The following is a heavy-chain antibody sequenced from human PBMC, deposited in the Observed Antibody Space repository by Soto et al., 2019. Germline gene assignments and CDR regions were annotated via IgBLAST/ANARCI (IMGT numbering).Heavy chain of an antibody. CDR1: GGSISSSSYY. CDR3: ARAYSGSRPYFDY. D-gene: IGHD1-26*01. J-gene: IGHJ4*02. Sequence: PSETLSLTCTVSGGSISSSSYYWGWIRQPPGKGLEWIGSIYYSGSTYYNPSLKSRVTISVDTSKNQFPLKLSSVTAADTAVYYCARAYSGSRPYFDYWGQGTLVTVSS. V-gene: IGHV4-39*01. CDR2: IYYSGST.